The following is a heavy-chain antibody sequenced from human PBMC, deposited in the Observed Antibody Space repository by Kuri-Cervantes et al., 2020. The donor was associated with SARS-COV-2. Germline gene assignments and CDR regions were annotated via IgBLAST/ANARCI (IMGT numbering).Heavy chain of an antibody. CDR1: GFTFSSYA. V-gene: IGHV3-23*01. D-gene: IGHD3-10*01. CDR3: AKGISWFGELNIGVPYYYGMDV. J-gene: IGHJ6*02. CDR2: ISGSGGST. Sequence: GESLKISCAASGFTFSSYAMSWVRQAPGKGLEWVSAISGSGGSTYYADSVKVRFTISRDNSKNTLYLQMNSLRAEDTAVYYCAKGISWFGELNIGVPYYYGMDVWGQGTTVTVSS.